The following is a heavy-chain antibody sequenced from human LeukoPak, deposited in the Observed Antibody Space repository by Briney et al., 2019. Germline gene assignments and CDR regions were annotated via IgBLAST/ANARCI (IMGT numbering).Heavy chain of an antibody. CDR3: ARRGGYNYGYFDY. CDR2: IYPGDSDT. V-gene: IGHV5-51*01. CDR1: EXSFTNYW. J-gene: IGHJ4*02. Sequence: GESLKISCKGSEXSFTNYWIGWVRLTPWQGLEWMGFIYPGDSDTTYSPSFQGYVTISADKSISTAYLQWSSLKASDTAMYYCARRGGYNYGYFDYGGQGTQVTVSS. D-gene: IGHD5-18*01.